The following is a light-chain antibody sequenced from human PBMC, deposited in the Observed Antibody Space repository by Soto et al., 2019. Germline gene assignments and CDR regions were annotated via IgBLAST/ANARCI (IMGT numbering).Light chain of an antibody. CDR1: QGISSW. V-gene: IGKV1-12*01. CDR2: AAS. Sequence: DIEMPRTHSSVSASVGDSVTITFLVRQGISSWLAWYQQKPGKAPKLLIYAASSLQSGVPSRFSGSGSGTDFTLTISILEPEDFAVYYCQQRSNCPLAFGPGTRLEIK. CDR3: QQRSNCPLA. J-gene: IGKJ5*01.